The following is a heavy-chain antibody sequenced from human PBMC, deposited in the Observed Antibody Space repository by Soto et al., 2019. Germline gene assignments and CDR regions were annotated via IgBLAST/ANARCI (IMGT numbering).Heavy chain of an antibody. CDR1: GFTCRSYG. J-gene: IGHJ3*02. V-gene: IGHV3-33*01. CDR2: IWYDGSNK. CDR3: ARDSKWFGELSHAFDI. D-gene: IGHD3-10*01. Sequence: SLRLSCAESGFTCRSYGMHWVRQAPGTGLEWVAVIWYDGSNKYYADSVKGRFTISRDNSKNTLYLQMNSLRAEDTAVYYCARDSKWFGELSHAFDIWGQGTMVTVSS.